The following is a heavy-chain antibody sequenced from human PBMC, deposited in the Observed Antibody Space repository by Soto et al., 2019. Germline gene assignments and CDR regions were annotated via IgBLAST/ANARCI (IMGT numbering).Heavy chain of an antibody. Sequence: ASVKVSCKASGFSFTGYYIHWLRQAPGQGLEWMGWINAHSGGTEYAQKFQGRVTLTRDTSIATAYLTLTSLTPDETALYYCAKDLTRQLAYWLDPWGQGTQVTVSS. J-gene: IGHJ5*02. CDR2: INAHSGGT. D-gene: IGHD6-6*01. CDR1: GFSFTGYY. V-gene: IGHV1-2*02. CDR3: AKDLTRQLAYWLDP.